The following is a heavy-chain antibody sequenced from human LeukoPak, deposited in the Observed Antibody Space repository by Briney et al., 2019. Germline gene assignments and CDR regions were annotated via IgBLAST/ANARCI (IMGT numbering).Heavy chain of an antibody. CDR1: GFTFSRSA. Sequence: PGRSLRLSCAASGFTFSRSAIHWVRQPPGKGLEWMAVISNDGIRKFHADSVKGRFTISRDNSKNTLFLQMDSLTTEDTAVYYCARRRDGYNPELDYWGQGTLVTVSS. CDR3: ARRRDGYNPELDY. D-gene: IGHD5-24*01. V-gene: IGHV3-30-3*01. J-gene: IGHJ4*02. CDR2: ISNDGIRK.